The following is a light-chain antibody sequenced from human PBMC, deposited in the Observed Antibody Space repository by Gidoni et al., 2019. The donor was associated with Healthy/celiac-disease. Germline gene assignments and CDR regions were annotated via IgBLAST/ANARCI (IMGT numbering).Light chain of an antibody. CDR1: QSISSW. J-gene: IGKJ1*01. V-gene: IGKV1-5*03. CDR2: KAS. Sequence: DIQMTQSPSTLSASVGDRVTITCRASQSISSWLAWYQQKPGKAPKLLIYKASSFESGVPSRFSGSGSGTEFTLTISSLQPDDFATYYCQQYNSYSGTFXQXTKVEIK. CDR3: QQYNSYSGT.